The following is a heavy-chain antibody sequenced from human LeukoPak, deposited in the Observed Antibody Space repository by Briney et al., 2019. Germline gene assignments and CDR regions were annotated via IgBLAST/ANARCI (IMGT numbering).Heavy chain of an antibody. V-gene: IGHV3-9*03. Sequence: GGSLRLSCAASGFNFDDYAMHWVRQAPGKGLEWVSGITWTGGGIEHADAVKGRFTISRDNAKNSLYLEMNSLRAEDMALYYCAKDISAGLTGTPFDCWGQGTLVTVSS. CDR2: ITWTGGGI. J-gene: IGHJ4*02. D-gene: IGHD3-9*01. CDR3: AKDISAGLTGTPFDC. CDR1: GFNFDDYA.